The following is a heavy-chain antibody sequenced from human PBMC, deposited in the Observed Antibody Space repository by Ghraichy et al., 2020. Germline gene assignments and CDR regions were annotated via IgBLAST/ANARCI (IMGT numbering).Heavy chain of an antibody. J-gene: IGHJ3*02. CDR1: RYTFTDYY. V-gene: IGHV1-2*06. CDR3: ARGYGGYSAASFNT. Sequence: ASVKVSCKACRYTFTDYYMHCVRQAPGQLLEWMGRINPNGGGTTYGKKFQGRVTMTRDTSITTVYMELSRLTSVDTAIYYCARGYGGYSAASFNTWGQGTLV. D-gene: IGHD4-23*01. CDR2: INPNGGGT.